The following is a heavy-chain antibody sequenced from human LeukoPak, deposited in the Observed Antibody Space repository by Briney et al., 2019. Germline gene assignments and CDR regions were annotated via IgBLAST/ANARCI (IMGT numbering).Heavy chain of an antibody. J-gene: IGHJ3*02. CDR3: ARIGGDYDILTGYPTLTDAFDI. CDR2: INPNSGGT. Sequence: GASVKVSCKASGYTFTGYYMHWVRQAPGQGLEWMGRINPNSGGTNYAQKFQGRVTMTRDTSISTAYMEPSRLRSDDTAVYYCARIGGDYDILTGYPTLTDAFDIWGQGTMVTVSS. D-gene: IGHD3-9*01. V-gene: IGHV1-2*06. CDR1: GYTFTGYY.